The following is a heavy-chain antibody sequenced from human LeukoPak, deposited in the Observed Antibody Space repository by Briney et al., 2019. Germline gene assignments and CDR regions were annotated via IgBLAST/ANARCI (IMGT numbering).Heavy chain of an antibody. Sequence: ASVKVSCKASGYTFTSYGISWVRQAPGQGLEWVGWISAYNGNTNYAQKLQGRVTMTTDTSTSTAYMELRSLRSDDTAVYYCAREPYCSSTSCSKYYFDYWGRGTLVTVSS. V-gene: IGHV1-18*01. CDR3: AREPYCSSTSCSKYYFDY. CDR1: GYTFTSYG. CDR2: ISAYNGNT. D-gene: IGHD2-2*01. J-gene: IGHJ4*02.